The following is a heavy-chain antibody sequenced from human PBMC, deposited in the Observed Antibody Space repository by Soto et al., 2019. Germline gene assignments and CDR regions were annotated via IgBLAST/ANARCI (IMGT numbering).Heavy chain of an antibody. CDR1: GYIFTTYY. CDR2: ITPSRVLT. V-gene: IGHV1-46*01. J-gene: IGHJ4*01. Sequence: QVQLVQSGAEVKPPGASVNVSCKASGYIFTTYYIHWVRQTPGQVPEWIGVITPSRVLTTYSQRFQGRVSMTRDTSTTTVYMELSSLRSEDTATYYGARDGVPIAGRSGYFDYWGHGNEVTLSS. CDR3: ARDGVPIAGRSGYFDY. D-gene: IGHD6-19*01.